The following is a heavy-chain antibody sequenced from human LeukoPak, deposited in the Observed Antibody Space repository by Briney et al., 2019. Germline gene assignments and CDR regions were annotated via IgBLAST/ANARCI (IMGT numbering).Heavy chain of an antibody. CDR2: ISANSGAT. Sequence: PGGSLRLSCVVSGFTLNNYAMSWVRQAPGKGLEWVSSISANSGATYYADSVKGRFTISRDNAKSTLYLQMNNLRGEDTALYYCSKAGDTNYYRYGDYWGQGTLVTVSS. CDR1: GFTLNNYA. V-gene: IGHV3-23*01. J-gene: IGHJ4*02. D-gene: IGHD5-18*01. CDR3: SKAGDTNYYRYGDY.